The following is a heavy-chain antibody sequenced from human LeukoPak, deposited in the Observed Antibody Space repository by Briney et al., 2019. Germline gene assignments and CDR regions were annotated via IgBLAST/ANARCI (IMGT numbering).Heavy chain of an antibody. D-gene: IGHD3-3*01. V-gene: IGHV4-34*01. J-gene: IGHJ4*02. CDR1: GGSFSGYY. CDR2: INHSGST. Sequence: SETLSLTCAVYGGSFSGYYWSWIRQPPGKGLEWIGEINHSGSTNYNPSLKSRVTISVDTSKHQFSLKLSSVTAADTAVYYCARGSFGVVTKRPAPDYWGQGTLVAVSS. CDR3: ARGSFGVVTKRPAPDY.